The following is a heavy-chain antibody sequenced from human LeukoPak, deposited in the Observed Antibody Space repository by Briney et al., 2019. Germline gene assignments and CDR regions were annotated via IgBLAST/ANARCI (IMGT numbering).Heavy chain of an antibody. J-gene: IGHJ4*02. CDR1: GFTFSSYG. CDR2: ISGSGGST. Sequence: GGSLRLSCAASGFTFSSYGMTWVRQAPGKGLEWVSSISGSGGSTYYADSVKGRFTVSRDYSKNTLYLQMNSLRAEDTAIYYCARVRLVVTAADYWGQGTLVTVSS. V-gene: IGHV3-23*01. CDR3: ARVRLVVTAADY. D-gene: IGHD2-21*02.